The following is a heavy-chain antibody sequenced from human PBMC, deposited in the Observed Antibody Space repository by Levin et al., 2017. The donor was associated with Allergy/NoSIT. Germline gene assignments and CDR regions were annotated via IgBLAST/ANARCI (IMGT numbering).Heavy chain of an antibody. Sequence: SETLSLTCTVSGGSISSYYWSWIRQPPGKGLEWIGYIYYSGSTNYNPSLKSRVTISVDTSKNQFSLKLSSVTAADTAVYYCARGGNYYGAGSFDYWGQGTLVTVSS. D-gene: IGHD3-10*01. J-gene: IGHJ4*02. CDR1: GGSISSYY. V-gene: IGHV4-59*01. CDR2: IYYSGST. CDR3: ARGGNYYGAGSFDY.